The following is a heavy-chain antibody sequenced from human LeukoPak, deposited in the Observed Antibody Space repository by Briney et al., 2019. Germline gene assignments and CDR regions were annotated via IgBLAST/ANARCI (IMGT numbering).Heavy chain of an antibody. D-gene: IGHD2-8*01. CDR2: INHSGST. V-gene: IGHV4-34*01. J-gene: IGHJ6*03. Sequence: SETLSLTCDVYGGSFSGYYWSWIRQPPGKGLEWIGEINHSGSTNYNPSLKSRVTISVDTSKNQFSLKLSSVTAADTAVYYCARGKGLRDYYYYMDVWGKGTTVTVSS. CDR1: GGSFSGYY. CDR3: ARGKGLRDYYYYMDV.